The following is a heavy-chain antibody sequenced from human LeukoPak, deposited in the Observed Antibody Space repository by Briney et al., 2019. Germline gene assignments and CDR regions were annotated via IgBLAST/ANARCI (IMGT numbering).Heavy chain of an antibody. D-gene: IGHD2-2*01. V-gene: IGHV3-21*01. CDR2: IDSGRSYK. CDR1: GFTFSAYS. J-gene: IGHJ4*02. Sequence: GGSLRLSCATSGFTFSAYSMNWVRQAPGKGLEWVSSIDSGRSYKYHADSLKGRFTISRDNTKNSLYLQINSLRAEDTAVYYCARDPYPLPNLLFDYWGQGALVTVSS. CDR3: ARDPYPLPNLLFDY.